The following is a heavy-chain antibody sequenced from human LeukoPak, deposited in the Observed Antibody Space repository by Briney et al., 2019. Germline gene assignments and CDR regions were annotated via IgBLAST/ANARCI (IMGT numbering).Heavy chain of an antibody. J-gene: IGHJ4*02. D-gene: IGHD2-8*01. CDR1: GGSITSTNW. Sequence: VQPSGTLSLTCGVSGGSITSTNWWSWVRQPPGQGLEWIGEVSLSGPTNYNPSLSSRVIMALDTSKNHLSLNLTSVTAADTAVYYCSRENGAFSPFGYWGQGTLVTVPS. CDR3: SRENGAFSPFGY. CDR2: VSLSGPT. V-gene: IGHV4-4*02.